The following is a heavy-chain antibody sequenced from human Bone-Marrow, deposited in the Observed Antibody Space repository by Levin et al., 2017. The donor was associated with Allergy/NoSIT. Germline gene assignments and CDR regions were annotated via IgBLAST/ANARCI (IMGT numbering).Heavy chain of an antibody. CDR3: ARGGLYCSGGSCYPDSAFDI. D-gene: IGHD2-15*01. J-gene: IGHJ3*02. CDR1: GFTVSSHY. CDR2: IYSCGST. V-gene: IGHV3-66*03. Sequence: GESLKISCAASGFTVSSHYMSWVRQAPGKGLEWVSVIYSCGSTYYADSVKGRFTISRDNSKNTLYLQMNSLRAEDTAVYYCARGGLYCSGGSCYPDSAFDIWGQGTMVTVSS.